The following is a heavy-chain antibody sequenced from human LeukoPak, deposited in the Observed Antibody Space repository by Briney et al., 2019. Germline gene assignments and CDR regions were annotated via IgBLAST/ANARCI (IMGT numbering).Heavy chain of an antibody. CDR1: GGSISSYY. CDR3: ASSLSVDGGNPHY. CDR2: IYYSGST. Sequence: PSETLSLTCTVSGGSISSYYWSWIRQPPGKGLEWIGYIYYSGSTYYNPSLKSRVTISVDTSKNQFSLKLSSVTAADTAVYYCASSLSVDGGNPHYWGQGTLVTVSS. D-gene: IGHD4-23*01. V-gene: IGHV4-59*06. J-gene: IGHJ4*02.